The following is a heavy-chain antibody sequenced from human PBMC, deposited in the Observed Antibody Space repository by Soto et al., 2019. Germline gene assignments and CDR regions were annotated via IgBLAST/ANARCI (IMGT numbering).Heavy chain of an antibody. D-gene: IGHD3-10*01. J-gene: IGHJ6*02. CDR1: GYTFTSYY. Sequence: GASVKVSCKASGYTFTSYYMHWVRQAPGQGLEWMGMISANNGNTNYAQKLQGRVTMTTDTSTSTAYMELRSLRSDDTAVYYCAREAMVRGFRAYGMDVWGQGTTVTVSS. CDR3: AREAMVRGFRAYGMDV. V-gene: IGHV1-18*04. CDR2: ISANNGNT.